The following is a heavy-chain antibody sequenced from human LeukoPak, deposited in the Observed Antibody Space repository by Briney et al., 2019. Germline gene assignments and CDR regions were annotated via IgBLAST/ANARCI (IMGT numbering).Heavy chain of an antibody. CDR2: ISGSGDNT. CDR1: GFTFSSYA. D-gene: IGHD3-9*01. Sequence: GGSLRLSCAASGFTFSSYAMSWVRQAPGKGLEWVSGISGSGDNTYYADSVKGRFTISRDNSKNTLYLQMNSLRAEDTAVYYCARTLFYYDILTGYSTHFDYWGQGTLVTVSS. J-gene: IGHJ4*02. CDR3: ARTLFYYDILTGYSTHFDY. V-gene: IGHV3-23*01.